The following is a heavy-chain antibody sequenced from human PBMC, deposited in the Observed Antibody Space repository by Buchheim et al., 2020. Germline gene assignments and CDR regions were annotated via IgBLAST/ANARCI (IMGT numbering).Heavy chain of an antibody. CDR3: ATSRGYYYPMDV. V-gene: IGHV1-2*02. CDR2: VNPKTGDA. Sequence: QVYLVQSGAEVVRPGTSVKVSCKASGFTFTGHSINWMRRAPGRGLEWMGWVNPKTGDATYAHKIYDRVTMTRDTSLHIAYMELRNLRSDDTAVYYCATSRGYYYPMDVWGQGTT. CDR1: GFTFTGHS. D-gene: IGHD3-22*01. J-gene: IGHJ6*02.